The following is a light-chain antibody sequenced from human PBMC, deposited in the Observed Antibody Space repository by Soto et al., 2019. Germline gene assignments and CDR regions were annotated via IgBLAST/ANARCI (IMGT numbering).Light chain of an antibody. J-gene: IGKJ1*01. CDR1: QSISSW. CDR3: QHWNDYSWT. CDR2: KTS. Sequence: DIHMTQSPSTLSASVGDRVTITCRASQSISSWLAWYQQKPGKAPNLLIYKTSSLETGIPSRFSGSGSGTEFTITISSLQPDDFATYSCQHWNDYSWTFGQGTKVEVK. V-gene: IGKV1-5*03.